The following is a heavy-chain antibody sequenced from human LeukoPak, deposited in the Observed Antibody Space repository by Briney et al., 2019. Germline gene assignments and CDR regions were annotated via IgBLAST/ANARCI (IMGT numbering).Heavy chain of an antibody. D-gene: IGHD3-3*01. CDR3: ARKMGGYDFWSGYYRTYYYYYMDV. Sequence: GASVKVSRKASGYTFTSYDINWVRQATGQGLEWMGWMNPNSGNTGYAQKFQGRVTMTRNTSISTAYMELSSLRSEDTAMYYCARKMGGYDFWSGYYRTYYYYYMDVWGKGTTVTVSS. CDR1: GYTFTSYD. J-gene: IGHJ6*03. CDR2: MNPNSGNT. V-gene: IGHV1-8*01.